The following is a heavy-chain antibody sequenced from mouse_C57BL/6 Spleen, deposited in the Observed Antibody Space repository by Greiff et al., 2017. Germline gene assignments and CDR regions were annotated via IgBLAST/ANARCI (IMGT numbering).Heavy chain of an antibody. Sequence: QVQLQQSGAELVKPGASVKLSCKASGYTFTSYGISWVKQRTGQGLAWIGAIYPRSGNTYYNEKFKGKATLTADKSSSTAYLELRSLTSEDSAVYFGARNYDLSWCAYWGQGALVTVSA. J-gene: IGHJ3*01. V-gene: IGHV1-81*01. D-gene: IGHD2-4*01. CDR3: ARNYDLSWCAY. CDR1: GYTFTSYG. CDR2: IYPRSGNT.